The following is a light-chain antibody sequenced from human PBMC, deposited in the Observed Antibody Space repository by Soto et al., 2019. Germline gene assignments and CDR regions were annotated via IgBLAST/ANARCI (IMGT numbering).Light chain of an antibody. CDR1: QSVLYSPNNKNY. CDR3: QHYYTTPPA. J-gene: IGKJ3*01. Sequence: DIVMTQSPDSLAVSLGERATINCKSSQSVLYSPNNKNYLAWFQQKPGLPPKLIIYWASTRESGVPDRFSCSGSGTDFTLTISSRQAEDVAVYYCQHYYTTPPAFGPGTKVDIK. V-gene: IGKV4-1*01. CDR2: WAS.